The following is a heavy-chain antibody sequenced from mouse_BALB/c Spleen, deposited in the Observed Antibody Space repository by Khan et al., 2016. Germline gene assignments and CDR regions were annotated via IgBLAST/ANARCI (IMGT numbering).Heavy chain of an antibody. D-gene: IGHD1-1*02. V-gene: IGHV9-3*02. CDR2: ITTNTGEP. Sequence: QIQLVQSGPELKKPGETVKISCKASGYTFTNYGMNWVKQAPGKGLKWMGWITTNTGEPTYAEVFKGRFAFSLETSASTAYLQINNLKNEDTATCSCARCGTTYYFDYWGQGTTLTVSS. J-gene: IGHJ2*01. CDR1: GYTFTNYG. CDR3: ARCGTTYYFDY.